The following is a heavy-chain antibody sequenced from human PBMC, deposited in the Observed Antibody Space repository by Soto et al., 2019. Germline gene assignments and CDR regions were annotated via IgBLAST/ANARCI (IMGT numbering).Heavy chain of an antibody. J-gene: IGHJ3*02. CDR2: IYYSGST. Sequence: SETLSLTCTVSGGSISSYYWSWIRQPPGKGLEWIGYIYYSGSTNYNPSLKSRVTISVDTSKNQFSLKLSSVTAADTAVYYCAREASSTVRAFDIWGQGTMVTVSS. CDR3: AREASSTVRAFDI. V-gene: IGHV4-59*01. D-gene: IGHD4-4*01. CDR1: GGSISSYY.